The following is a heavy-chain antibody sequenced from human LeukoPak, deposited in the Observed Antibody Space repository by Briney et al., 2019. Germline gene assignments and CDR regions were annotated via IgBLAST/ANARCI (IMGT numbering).Heavy chain of an antibody. CDR1: GFTFSRYW. D-gene: IGHD3-10*01. J-gene: IGHJ4*02. CDR3: AASITMFDY. V-gene: IGHV3-7*02. Sequence: PGGSLRLSCAASGFTFSRYWMSWVRQAPGKGLEWVANIKEDGSVKYYVESVKGRFTISRDNAKNSLYLQMNSLRAEDTAVYYCAASITMFDYWGQGTLVTVFS. CDR2: IKEDGSVK.